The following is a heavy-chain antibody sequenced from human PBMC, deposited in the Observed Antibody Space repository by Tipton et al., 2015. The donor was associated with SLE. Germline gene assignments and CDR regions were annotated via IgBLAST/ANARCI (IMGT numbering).Heavy chain of an antibody. J-gene: IGHJ4*02. D-gene: IGHD6-6*01. CDR3: AGLIAARLPFDY. V-gene: IGHV3-7*01. CDR1: GFTFSSYW. Sequence: SLRLSCAASGFTFSSYWMSWVRQAPGKGLEWVANIKQDGSEKYYVDSVKGRFTISRDNAKNSLYLQMNSLRAEDTAVYYCAGLIAARLPFDYWGQGTLVTVSS. CDR2: IKQDGSEK.